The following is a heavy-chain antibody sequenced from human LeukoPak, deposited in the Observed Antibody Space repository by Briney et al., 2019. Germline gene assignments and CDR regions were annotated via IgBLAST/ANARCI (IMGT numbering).Heavy chain of an antibody. D-gene: IGHD2-2*02. CDR3: ASKGGVTAAIVWFDY. CDR2: IKQDGSEK. CDR1: GFTFSSYW. J-gene: IGHJ4*02. V-gene: IGHV3-7*01. Sequence: GGSLRLSCAASGFTFSSYWMSWVRQAPGKGLEWVANIKQDGSEKYYVDSVKGRFTISRDNAKNSLYLQMNRLRAEDTAVYLFASKGGVTAAIVWFDYWGQGTLVTVSS.